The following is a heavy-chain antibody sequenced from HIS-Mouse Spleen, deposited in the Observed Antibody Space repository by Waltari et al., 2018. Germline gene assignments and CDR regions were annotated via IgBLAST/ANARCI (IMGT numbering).Heavy chain of an antibody. V-gene: IGHV4-39*07. J-gene: IGHJ2*01. CDR2: IYYSGST. CDR1: GGSISSSSYY. Sequence: QLQLQESGPGLVKPSETLSLTCTVSGGSISSSSYYWGWIRQPPGKGLECIGCIYYSGSTSNNQALKRRVTISVDTSKNQVSLKLSSRTAADTAVYYCAREIPYSSSWYDWYFDLWGRGTLVTVSS. CDR3: AREIPYSSSWYDWYFDL. D-gene: IGHD6-13*01.